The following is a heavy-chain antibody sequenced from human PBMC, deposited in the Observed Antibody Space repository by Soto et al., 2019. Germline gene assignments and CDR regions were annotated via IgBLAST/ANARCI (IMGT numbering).Heavy chain of an antibody. V-gene: IGHV1-2*04. CDR3: ARDAYYDILTGYSPLGYYFDY. Sequence: ASVKVSCRASGYTFTGYYMHWVRQAPGQGREWMGWINPNSGGTNYEQKFQGWVTMTRDTSISTAYMELSRLRSDDTAVYYCARDAYYDILTGYSPLGYYFDYWGQGTLVTVSS. J-gene: IGHJ4*02. D-gene: IGHD3-9*01. CDR1: GYTFTGYY. CDR2: INPNSGGT.